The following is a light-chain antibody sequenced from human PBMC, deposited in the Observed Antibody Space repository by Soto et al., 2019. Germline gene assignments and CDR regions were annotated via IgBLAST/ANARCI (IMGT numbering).Light chain of an antibody. Sequence: QSALTQPASVSGSPGQSITIPCTGTSSDVDTYNYVAWFQQHPGKAPKLMIYEVSNRPSGVSNRFSGSKSGNTASLTISGLQAEDEADYYCSSYISSSTLNVFGTGTKLTVL. CDR2: EVS. CDR3: SSYISSSTLNV. CDR1: SSDVDTYNY. V-gene: IGLV2-14*01. J-gene: IGLJ1*01.